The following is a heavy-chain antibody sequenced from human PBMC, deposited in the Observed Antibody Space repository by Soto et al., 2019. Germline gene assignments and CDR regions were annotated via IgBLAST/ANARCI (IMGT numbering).Heavy chain of an antibody. D-gene: IGHD3-16*01. CDR1: GFTFVDYA. CDR3: AKDHGGGTYFFYTDMDV. Sequence: EVQLVESGGGLIQPGRSLRLSCAASGFTFVDYAMHWVRQPPGKGLEWVSTISWNSGSISYADSVRGRFTISRDNAKNALYLQMNRLRVEDTALYYCAKDHGGGTYFFYTDMDVWGKGTTVTVS. J-gene: IGHJ6*03. V-gene: IGHV3-9*01. CDR2: ISWNSGSI.